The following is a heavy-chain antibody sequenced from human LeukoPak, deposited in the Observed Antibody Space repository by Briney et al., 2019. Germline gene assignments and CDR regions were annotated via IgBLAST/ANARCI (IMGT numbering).Heavy chain of an antibody. J-gene: IGHJ4*02. Sequence: GGSLRLSCAAAGFTFDSYAMSWVRQAPGKGLEWVSLISGRGDITYYVDSVKGRFTISRDNSKDTLYLQMSSLRVEDRAVYYCSKSVATGWYVNEYWGQGTLVTVSS. D-gene: IGHD6-19*01. V-gene: IGHV3-23*01. CDR3: SKSVATGWYVNEY. CDR2: ISGRGDIT. CDR1: GFTFDSYA.